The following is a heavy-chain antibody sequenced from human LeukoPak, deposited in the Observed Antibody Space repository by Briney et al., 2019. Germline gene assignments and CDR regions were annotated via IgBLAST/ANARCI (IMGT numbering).Heavy chain of an antibody. J-gene: IGHJ4*02. CDR1: GFTFRSYA. CDR2: ISGSGGST. V-gene: IGHV3-23*01. CDR3: AKSPGYSSTRGFDY. Sequence: GGSLRLSCAASGFTFRSYAMSWVRQAPGRGGEGVTAISGSGGSTYYADSVKGRFTISRDNSKNTLYLQMNSLRAEDTAVYYCAKSPGYSSTRGFDYWGQGTLVTVSS. D-gene: IGHD2-2*01.